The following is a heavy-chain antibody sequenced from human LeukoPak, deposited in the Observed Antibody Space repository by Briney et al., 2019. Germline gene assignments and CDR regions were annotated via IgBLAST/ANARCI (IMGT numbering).Heavy chain of an antibody. V-gene: IGHV3-23*01. D-gene: IGHD2-15*01. Sequence: GGSLRLSCAVSGFIFSTYAMSWVRQAPGKGLEWVSTISGNGGNTYYADSVKGRFTISRDNSKSTLYLQMNSLRAEDTAVYYCAKKLSVVVVAALDYWGQGTLVTVSS. CDR2: ISGNGGNT. CDR1: GFIFSTYA. J-gene: IGHJ4*02. CDR3: AKKLSVVVVAALDY.